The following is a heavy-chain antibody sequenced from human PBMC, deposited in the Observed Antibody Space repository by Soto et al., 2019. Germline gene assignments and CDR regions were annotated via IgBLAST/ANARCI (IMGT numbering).Heavy chain of an antibody. CDR3: ARFGAVAGSDY. Sequence: EVQLVESGGGLVQPGGSLRLSCAASGFTFNTYWMTWVRQAPGQGLEWVANIKPDGTATYYLDSVKGRFTISRDNARDSLHLQMNVLRAEDTALYYCARFGAVAGSDYWGRGTLVTVSS. J-gene: IGHJ4*02. V-gene: IGHV3-7*01. D-gene: IGHD6-19*01. CDR2: IKPDGTAT. CDR1: GFTFNTYW.